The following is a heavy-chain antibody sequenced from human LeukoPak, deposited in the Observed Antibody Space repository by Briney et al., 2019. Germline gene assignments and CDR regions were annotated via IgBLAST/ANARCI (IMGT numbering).Heavy chain of an antibody. CDR2: IYYSGST. D-gene: IGHD3-10*01. CDR1: GFTFSSYA. CDR3: ATAYYYDSGSFDY. J-gene: IGHJ4*02. V-gene: IGHV4-59*08. Sequence: GSLRLSCVASGFTFSSYAMSWIRQPPGKGLEWIGYIYYSGSTNYNPSLKSRVTISVDTSKNQFSLKLSSVTAADTAVYYCATAYYYDSGSFDYWGQGTLVTVSS.